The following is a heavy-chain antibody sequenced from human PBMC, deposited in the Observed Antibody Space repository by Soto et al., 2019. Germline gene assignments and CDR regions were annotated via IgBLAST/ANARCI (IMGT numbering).Heavy chain of an antibody. CDR3: AKDACTSPKYYDILTGYCRTFGY. Sequence: GGSLRLSCAASGFTFSSYAMSWVRQAPGKGLEWVSAISGSGGSTYYADSVKGRFTISRDNSKNTLYLQMNSLRAEDTAVYYCAKDACTSPKYYDILTGYCRTFGYWGQGTLVTVSS. CDR1: GFTFSSYA. CDR2: ISGSGGST. J-gene: IGHJ4*02. V-gene: IGHV3-23*01. D-gene: IGHD3-9*01.